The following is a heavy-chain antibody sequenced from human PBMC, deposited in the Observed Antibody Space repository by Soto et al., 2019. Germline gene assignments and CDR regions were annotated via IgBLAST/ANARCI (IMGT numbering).Heavy chain of an antibody. CDR1: GGSFSGYY. CDR3: ARGRGRYSGSYYPNY. J-gene: IGHJ4*02. Sequence: SETLSLTCAVYGGSFSGYYWSWIRQPPGKGLEWIGEINHSGSTNYNPSLKGRVTISVDTSKNQFSLKLSSVTAADTAVYYCARGRGRYSGSYYPNYWGQGTLVTVSS. V-gene: IGHV4-34*01. D-gene: IGHD1-26*01. CDR2: INHSGST.